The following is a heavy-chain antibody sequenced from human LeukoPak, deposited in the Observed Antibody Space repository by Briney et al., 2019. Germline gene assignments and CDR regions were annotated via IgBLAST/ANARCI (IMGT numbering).Heavy chain of an antibody. J-gene: IGHJ5*02. CDR3: ARRSFPYYDFWSGWYNWFDP. D-gene: IGHD3-3*01. Sequence: KPSETLSLTCAVYGGSFSGYYWSWIRQPPGKGLEWIGEINHSGSTNYNPSPKSRVTISVDTSKNQFSLKLSSVTAADTAVYYCARRSFPYYDFWSGWYNWFDPWGQGTLVTVSS. V-gene: IGHV4-34*01. CDR1: GGSFSGYY. CDR2: INHSGST.